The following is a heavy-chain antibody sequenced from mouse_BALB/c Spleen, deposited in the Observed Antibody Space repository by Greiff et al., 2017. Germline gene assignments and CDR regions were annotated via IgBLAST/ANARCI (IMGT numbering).Heavy chain of an antibody. J-gene: IGHJ1*01. Sequence: EVKVEESGPGLVKPSQSLSLTCTVTGYSITSDYAWNWIRQFPGNKLEWMGYISYSGSTSYNPSLKSRISITRDTSKNQFFLQLNSVTTEDTATYYCARIYYGNYWYFDVWGAGTTVTVSS. D-gene: IGHD2-1*01. V-gene: IGHV3-2*02. CDR1: GYSITSDYA. CDR3: ARIYYGNYWYFDV. CDR2: ISYSGST.